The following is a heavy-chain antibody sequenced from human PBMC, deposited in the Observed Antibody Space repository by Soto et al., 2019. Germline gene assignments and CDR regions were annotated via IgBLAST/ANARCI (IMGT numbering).Heavy chain of an antibody. Sequence: SETLSLTCTVSGGSISSSSYYWGWIRQPPGKGLEWIGSIYYSGSTYYNPSLKSRVTISVDTSKNQFSLKLSSVTAADTAVYYCATSIPYYFDYWGQGTLVTVSS. CDR3: ATSIPYYFDY. CDR1: GGSISSSSYY. V-gene: IGHV4-39*01. J-gene: IGHJ4*02. CDR2: IYYSGST.